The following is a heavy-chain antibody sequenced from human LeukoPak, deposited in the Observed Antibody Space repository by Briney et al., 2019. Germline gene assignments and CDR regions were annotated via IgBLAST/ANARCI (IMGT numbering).Heavy chain of an antibody. CDR1: AGSSSSYY. V-gene: IGHV4-59*01. CDR3: ARSRSDYYYYYMDV. Sequence: PSETLSLTCTVSAGSSSSYYWSWIRQPPGKGLEWIGYIYYSGSTNYNPSLKSRVTISVDTSKNQFSLKLSSVTAADTAVYYCARSRSDYYYYYMDVWGKGTTVTVSS. J-gene: IGHJ6*03. CDR2: IYYSGST.